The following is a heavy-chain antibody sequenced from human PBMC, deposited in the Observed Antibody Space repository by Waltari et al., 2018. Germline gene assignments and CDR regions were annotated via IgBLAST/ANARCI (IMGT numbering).Heavy chain of an antibody. J-gene: IGHJ4*02. D-gene: IGHD2-15*01. CDR3: ARISWGSRVLAAPFDY. CDR1: GFTFSSYW. Sequence: EVQLVQSGGGLVQPGASLSLSCAASGFTFSSYWMHWVRQAPGKGLVWVSRINSDGSSTSYADSVKGRFTISRDNAKNTLYLQMNSLRAEDTAVYYCARISWGSRVLAAPFDYWGQGTLVTVSS. CDR2: INSDGSST. V-gene: IGHV3-74*01.